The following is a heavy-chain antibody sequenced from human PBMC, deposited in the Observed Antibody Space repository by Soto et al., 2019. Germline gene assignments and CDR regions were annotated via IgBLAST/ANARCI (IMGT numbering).Heavy chain of an antibody. D-gene: IGHD1-26*01. Sequence: ASVKVSCKASGYSFTSLDINWVRQTAGQGLEWMGWMEPSTGRTGYAQKFQGRVTMTRDTSINTAYMELTTLTSDGTAFYYCARGVSAGVDYWGQGTLVTVSS. CDR1: GYSFTSLD. V-gene: IGHV1-8*01. CDR2: MEPSTGRT. CDR3: ARGVSAGVDY. J-gene: IGHJ4*02.